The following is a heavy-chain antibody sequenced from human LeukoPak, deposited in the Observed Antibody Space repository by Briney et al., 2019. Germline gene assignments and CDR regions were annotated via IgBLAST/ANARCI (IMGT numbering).Heavy chain of an antibody. CDR3: AKDFSSFVVTAHLHV. CDR1: GFTFDDYG. D-gene: IGHD5-18*01. V-gene: IGHV3-9*03. J-gene: IGHJ6*04. CDR2: ISWNSVGI. Sequence: PGGSLRLSCAASGFTFDDYGMHWVRQVPGKGLEWVSGISWNSVGIGYADSVKGRFTISRDNAKNSLYLQMNSLRAEDMALYYCAKDFSSFVVTAHLHVWGKGTTVTVSS.